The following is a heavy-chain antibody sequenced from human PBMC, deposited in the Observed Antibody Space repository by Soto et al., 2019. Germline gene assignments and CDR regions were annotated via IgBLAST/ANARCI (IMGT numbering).Heavy chain of an antibody. J-gene: IGHJ4*02. D-gene: IGHD3-10*01. V-gene: IGHV3-30*03. Sequence: QVPLVESGGGVVQPGRSLRLSCAASGFPFSSYGMHWVREAPGKGLEWVAVISYDGSNKYYADSVKGRFTISRDNSASTLYLQMNSLRPEDTALYYCVGGQYYFDSRGQGTLVTVSP. CDR1: GFPFSSYG. CDR3: VGGQYYFDS. CDR2: ISYDGSNK.